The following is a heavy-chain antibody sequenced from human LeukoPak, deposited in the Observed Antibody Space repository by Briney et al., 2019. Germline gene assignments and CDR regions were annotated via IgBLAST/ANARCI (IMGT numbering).Heavy chain of an antibody. J-gene: IGHJ1*01. D-gene: IGHD3-10*01. CDR1: GFTFSSYA. CDR2: ISGSGGST. Sequence: GGSLRLSCAASGFTFSSYAMSWVRQAPGKGLEWVSAISGSGGSTYYADSVKGRFTISRDNSKNTLYLQMNSLRAEDTAVYYCAKLHTVQLRLWFRELLSYFQHWGQGTLVTVSS. CDR3: AKLHTVQLRLWFRELLSYFQH. V-gene: IGHV3-23*01.